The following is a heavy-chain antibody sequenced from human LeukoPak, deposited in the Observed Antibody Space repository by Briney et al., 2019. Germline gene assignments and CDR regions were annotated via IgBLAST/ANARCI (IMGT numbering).Heavy chain of an antibody. CDR3: ARAGDYYDSGGSYFGY. J-gene: IGHJ4*02. CDR1: GYTFTSYG. D-gene: IGHD3-22*01. CDR2: ISAYNGNT. Sequence: GASVKVSCKASGYTFTSYGISWVRQAPGQGLEWMGWISAYNGNTNYAQKLQGGVTMTTDTSTSTAYMELRSLRSDDTAVYYCARAGDYYDSGGSYFGYWGQGTLVTVSS. V-gene: IGHV1-18*01.